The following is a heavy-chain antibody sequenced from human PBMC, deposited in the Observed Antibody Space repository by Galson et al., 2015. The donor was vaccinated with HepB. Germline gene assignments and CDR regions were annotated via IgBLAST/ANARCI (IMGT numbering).Heavy chain of an antibody. CDR2: INPNSGGT. D-gene: IGHD2-2*01. CDR3: ARDSGNMGVGYCSSTSCHNPFGY. J-gene: IGHJ4*02. V-gene: IGHV1-2*04. Sequence: SVKVSCKASGYTFTSYAMHWVRQAPGQGLEWMGWINPNSGGTNYAQKFQGWVTMTRDTSISTAYMELSRLRSDDTAVYYCARDSGNMGVGYCSSTSCHNPFGYWGQGTLVTVSS. CDR1: GYTFTSYA.